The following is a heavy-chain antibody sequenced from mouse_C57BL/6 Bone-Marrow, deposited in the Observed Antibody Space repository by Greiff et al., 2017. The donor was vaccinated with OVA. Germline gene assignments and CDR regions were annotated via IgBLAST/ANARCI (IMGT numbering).Heavy chain of an antibody. V-gene: IGHV6-3*01. CDR2: IRLKSDNYAT. CDR1: GFTFSNYW. J-gene: IGHJ2*01. Sequence: EVKVEESGGGLVQPGGSMKLSCVASGFTFSNYWMNWVRQSSEKGLEWVAQIRLKSDNYATHYAESVKGRFTISRDDSKSSVYLQMNNLRAEDTGIYYCTGGVDYWGQGTTLTVSS. CDR3: TGGVDY.